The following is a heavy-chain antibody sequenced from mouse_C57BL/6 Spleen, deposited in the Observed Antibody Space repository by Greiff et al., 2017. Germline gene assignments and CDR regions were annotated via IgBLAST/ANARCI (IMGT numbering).Heavy chain of an antibody. D-gene: IGHD2-3*01. V-gene: IGHV1-22*01. CDR1: GYTFTDYN. J-gene: IGHJ1*03. Sequence: EVKLVESGPELVKPAASVKMSCKASGYTFTDYNMHWVKQSHGKSLEWIGYINPNNGGTSYNQKFKGKATLTVNKSSSTAYMELRSLTSEDSAVYYCAGRGYDEVWGTGTTVTVSS. CDR2: INPNNGGT. CDR3: AGRGYDEV.